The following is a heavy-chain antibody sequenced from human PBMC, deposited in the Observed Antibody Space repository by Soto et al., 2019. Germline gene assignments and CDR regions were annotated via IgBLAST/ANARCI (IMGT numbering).Heavy chain of an antibody. V-gene: IGHV4-59*01. CDR1: GGSISSYY. J-gene: IGHJ6*02. Sequence: PSETLSLTCTVSGGSISSYYWSWIRQPPGKGLEWIGYIYYSGSTNYNPSLKSRVTISVDTSKNQFSLKLSSVTAADTAVYYCARDTPYYYGMDVWGQGTTGTAP. CDR2: IYYSGST. CDR3: ARDTPYYYGMDV.